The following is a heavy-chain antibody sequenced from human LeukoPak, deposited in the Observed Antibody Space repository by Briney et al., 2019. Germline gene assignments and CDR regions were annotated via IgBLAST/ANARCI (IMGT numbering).Heavy chain of an antibody. J-gene: IGHJ4*02. CDR2: INPSGGST. CDR3: ARKGGGGYSYGYSVYFDY. Sequence: ASVKVSCKASGYTFTSYYMHWVRQAPGQGLEWMGVINPSGGSTSYAQKFQGRVTMTRDTSTSTVYMELSSLRSEDTAVYYCARKGGGGYSYGYSVYFDYWGQGTLVTVS. V-gene: IGHV1-46*01. CDR1: GYTFTSYY. D-gene: IGHD5-18*01.